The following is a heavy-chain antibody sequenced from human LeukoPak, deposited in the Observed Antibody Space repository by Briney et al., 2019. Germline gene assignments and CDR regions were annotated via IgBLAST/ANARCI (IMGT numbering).Heavy chain of an antibody. CDR2: IYTSGST. Sequence: PSQTLSLTCTVSGGSISSGSYYWSWIRQPAGKGLEWIGRIYTSGSTNYNPSLKSRVTISVDTSKNQFSLKLSSVTAADTAVYYCAIIAARPGGDFDYWGQGTLVTVSS. CDR1: GGSISSGSYY. V-gene: IGHV4-61*02. D-gene: IGHD6-6*01. J-gene: IGHJ4*02. CDR3: AIIAARPGGDFDY.